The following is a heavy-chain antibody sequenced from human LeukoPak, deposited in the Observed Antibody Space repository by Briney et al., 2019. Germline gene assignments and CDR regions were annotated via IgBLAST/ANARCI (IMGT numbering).Heavy chain of an antibody. J-gene: IGHJ4*02. CDR2: IRSKANSYAT. CDR3: TRRNWFGELLSDY. CDR1: GFTFSGSA. D-gene: IGHD3-10*01. V-gene: IGHV3-73*01. Sequence: GGSLRLSCAASGFTFSGSAMHWVRQASGKGLEWVGRIRSKANSYATAYAASVKGRFTISRDDSKNTAYLQMNSLKTEDTAVYYCTRRNWFGELLSDYWGQGTLVTVSS.